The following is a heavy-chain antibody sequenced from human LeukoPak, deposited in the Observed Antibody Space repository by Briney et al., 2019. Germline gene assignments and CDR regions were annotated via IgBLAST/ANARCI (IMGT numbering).Heavy chain of an antibody. V-gene: IGHV3-7*01. D-gene: IGHD3-10*01. CDR2: IKPDGSEK. CDR3: ARGGSWFAP. CDR1: GFPFNTFW. Sequence: GGALRLSCVASGFPFNTFWMSWVRQAPGKGPEWVANIKPDGSEKSYVGSVKGRFTISRDNAKNSLYLEMNSLRAEDTALYHCARGGSWFAPWGQGTLVTVSS. J-gene: IGHJ5*02.